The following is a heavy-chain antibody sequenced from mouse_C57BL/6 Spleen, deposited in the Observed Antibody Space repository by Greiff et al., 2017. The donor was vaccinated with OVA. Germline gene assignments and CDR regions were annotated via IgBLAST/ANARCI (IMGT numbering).Heavy chain of an antibody. V-gene: IGHV1-53*01. CDR2: INPSNGGT. Sequence: QVQLQQPGTELVKPGASVKLSCKASGYTFTSYWMHWVKQRPGQGLEWIGNINPSNGGTNYNEKFKSKATLTVDKSASTAYMQLSSLTSEDSAVYYCARGDYGSVAWFAYWGQGTLVTVSA. D-gene: IGHD1-1*01. CDR1: GYTFTSYW. J-gene: IGHJ3*01. CDR3: ARGDYGSVAWFAY.